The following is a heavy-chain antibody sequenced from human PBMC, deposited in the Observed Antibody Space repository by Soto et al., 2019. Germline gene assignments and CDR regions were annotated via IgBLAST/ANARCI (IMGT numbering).Heavy chain of an antibody. V-gene: IGHV1-69*01. J-gene: IGHJ6*02. Sequence: VQLVQSGAEVKKPGSSVKLSCKASGGTFNRYTISWVRQAPGQGLEWMGGIIPIFGTANYAPKFQGRVEIIADESTSAAYMELRSLRSEHTAVYYCALWGFRDGNNSKYNYSGMDVWGQGTTVTVSS. CDR1: GGTFNRYT. CDR3: ALWGFRDGNNSKYNYSGMDV. D-gene: IGHD1-1*01. CDR2: IIPIFGTA.